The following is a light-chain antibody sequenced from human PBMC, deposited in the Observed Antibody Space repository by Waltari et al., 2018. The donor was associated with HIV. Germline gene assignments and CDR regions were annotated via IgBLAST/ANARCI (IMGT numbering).Light chain of an antibody. CDR1: SSTIGSHN. Sequence: QSVLTQPPSVSAAPGQKVTISCPGSSSTIGSHNVYCYQHLPGTAPKLLIYHNDDRPSGIPDRFSGSRSGTSASLDITGLQTGDEADYHCGTWDSSLSTVVFGGGTKLTVL. J-gene: IGLJ3*02. CDR2: HND. CDR3: GTWDSSLSTVV. V-gene: IGLV1-51*01.